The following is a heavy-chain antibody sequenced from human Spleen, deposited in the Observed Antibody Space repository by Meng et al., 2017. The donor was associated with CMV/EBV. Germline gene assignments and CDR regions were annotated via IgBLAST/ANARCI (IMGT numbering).Heavy chain of an antibody. J-gene: IGHJ4*02. D-gene: IGHD3-10*01. CDR1: TFASYA. CDR2: INAGNGNT. CDR3: ARVASGYWFGELLLFFDY. V-gene: IGHV1-3*01. Sequence: TFASYAMHWVRQAPGQRLEWMGWINAGNGNTKYSQKFQGRVTITRDTSASTAYMELSSLRSEDTAVYYCARVASGYWFGELLLFFDYWGQGTLVTVSS.